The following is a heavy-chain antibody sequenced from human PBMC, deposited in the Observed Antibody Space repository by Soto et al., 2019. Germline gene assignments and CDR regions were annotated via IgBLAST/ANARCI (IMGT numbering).Heavy chain of an antibody. CDR1: GGSLSGYY. D-gene: IGHD5-12*01. V-gene: IGHV4-34*01. J-gene: IGHJ4*02. Sequence: QVQLQQWGAGLLKPSETLSLNCAVNGGSLSGYYWSWIRQPPGKGLEWIGEIKDGGRTNYSPSLKGRAPITSSTSNNQFSLRLYSVTAADTGVYYCARGQEGVVATHWDQGTLVTVSS. CDR3: ARGQEGVVATH. CDR2: IKDGGRT.